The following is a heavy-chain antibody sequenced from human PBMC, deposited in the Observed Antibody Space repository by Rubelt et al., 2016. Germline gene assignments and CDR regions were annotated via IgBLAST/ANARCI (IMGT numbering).Heavy chain of an antibody. Sequence: QVQLQQWGAGLLKPSETLSLTCAVYGGSFTDYYWTWIRQPPGKGLEWIGEINHSGSTNYNSSLKSRATISVDTSKSQFSLRLNSVTAADTGLYYCTRGGSSSHFPYFDYWGQEILVTVSS. CDR3: TRGGSSSHFPYFDY. V-gene: IGHV4-34*01. J-gene: IGHJ4*02. CDR1: GGSFTDYY. CDR2: INHSGST. D-gene: IGHD6-13*01.